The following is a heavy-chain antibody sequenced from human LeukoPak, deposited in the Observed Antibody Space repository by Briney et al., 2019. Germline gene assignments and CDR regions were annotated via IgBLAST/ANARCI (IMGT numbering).Heavy chain of an antibody. V-gene: IGHV3-30*18. Sequence: PGGSLRLSCAASGFTFSSYGMHWVRQAPGKGLEWVAVISYDGSNKYYADSVKGRFTISRDNSKNTLYLQMNSLRAEDTAVYYCAKELAVAGTAFDIWGQGTMVTVSS. J-gene: IGHJ3*02. CDR2: ISYDGSNK. D-gene: IGHD6-19*01. CDR3: AKELAVAGTAFDI. CDR1: GFTFSSYG.